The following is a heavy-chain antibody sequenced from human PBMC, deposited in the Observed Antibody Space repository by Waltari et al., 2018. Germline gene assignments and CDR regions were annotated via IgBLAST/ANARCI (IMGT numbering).Heavy chain of an antibody. CDR3: ARQRQQLVGKDFQP. Sequence: QVQLQESGPGLVKPSETLSLTCTVSGGSISSYYWSWIRQPAGKGLEWIGRIYTRGGADSHPSVRSRVPRSVGTSKNQFPLKRRAVTAADRAAYYCARQRQQLVGKDFQPWGQGTLV. D-gene: IGHD6-13*01. CDR1: GGSISSYY. J-gene: IGHJ1*01. V-gene: IGHV4-4*07. CDR2: IYTRGGA.